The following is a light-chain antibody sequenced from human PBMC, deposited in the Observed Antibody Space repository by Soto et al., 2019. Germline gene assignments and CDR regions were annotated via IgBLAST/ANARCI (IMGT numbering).Light chain of an antibody. Sequence: QSVLTQSPSTSGTPGQRVTISCSGSSSNIGGNIVNWYQQIPGTAPKLLIYNNNRRPSGVPDRFSGSKSGTSASLAISGLQSEDEADYYCAVWDDSLNGVLFGGGTKLTVL. V-gene: IGLV1-44*01. CDR1: SSNIGGNI. CDR3: AVWDDSLNGVL. CDR2: NNN. J-gene: IGLJ2*01.